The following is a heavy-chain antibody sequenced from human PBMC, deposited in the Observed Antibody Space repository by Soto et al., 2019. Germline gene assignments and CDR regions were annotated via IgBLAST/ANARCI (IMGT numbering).Heavy chain of an antibody. D-gene: IGHD1-7*01. Sequence: VGSLRLSCAASGFTFSSYEMNWVRQAPGKGLEWVSYISSSGSTIYYADSVKGRFTISRDNAKNSLYLQMNSLRAEDTAVYYCARGTGTTWFDYWGQGTLVTVSS. CDR3: ARGTGTTWFDY. CDR1: GFTFSSYE. CDR2: ISSSGSTI. V-gene: IGHV3-48*03. J-gene: IGHJ4*02.